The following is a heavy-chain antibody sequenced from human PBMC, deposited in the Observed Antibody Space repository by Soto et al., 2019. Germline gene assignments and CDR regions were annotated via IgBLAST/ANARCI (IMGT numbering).Heavy chain of an antibody. CDR1: GFTFSSYA. V-gene: IGHV3-30-3*01. CDR3: ARDYIVATTPVHPYYYYGMDV. Sequence: PGGSLRLSCAASGFTFSSYAMHWVRQAPGKGLEWVAVISYDGSNKYYADSVKGRFTISRDNSKNTLYLQMNSLRAEDTAVYYCARDYIVATTPVHPYYYYGMDVWGQGTTVTVSS. J-gene: IGHJ6*02. D-gene: IGHD5-12*01. CDR2: ISYDGSNK.